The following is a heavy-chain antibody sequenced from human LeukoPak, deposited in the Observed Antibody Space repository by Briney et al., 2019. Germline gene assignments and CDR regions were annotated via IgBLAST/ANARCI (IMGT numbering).Heavy chain of an antibody. D-gene: IGHD6-13*01. CDR3: ARSWGGSSWYFYFDY. J-gene: IGHJ4*02. V-gene: IGHV1-18*04. CDR1: GYTFTSYG. Sequence: GASVKVSCKASGYTFTSYGISWVRQAPGQGLEWMGWISAYNGNTNYAQKLQGRVTMTTDTSTGTAYMELRSLRSDDTAVYYCARSWGGSSWYFYFDYWGQGTLVTVSS. CDR2: ISAYNGNT.